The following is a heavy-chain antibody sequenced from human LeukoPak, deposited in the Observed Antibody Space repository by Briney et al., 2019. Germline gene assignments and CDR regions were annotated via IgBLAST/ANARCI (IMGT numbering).Heavy chain of an antibody. V-gene: IGHV4-61*02. J-gene: IGHJ6*03. D-gene: IGHD3-10*01. CDR3: ARGDYYGSGSYYEDFYYYYYMDV. CDR2: IFASGST. CDR1: GASISSGSYY. Sequence: PSETLSLTCTVSGASISSGSYYWNWIRQPAGKGLEWIGRIFASGSTNYNPSLKSRVTISLDTSKNQFSLKLSSVTAADTAVYYCARGDYYGSGSYYEDFYYYYYMDVWGKGTTVTISS.